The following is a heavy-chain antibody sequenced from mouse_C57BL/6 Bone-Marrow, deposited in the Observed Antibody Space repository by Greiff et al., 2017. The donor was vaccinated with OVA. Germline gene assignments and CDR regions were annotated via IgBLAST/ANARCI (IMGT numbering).Heavy chain of an antibody. CDR2: IYPGSGST. J-gene: IGHJ3*01. CDR3: ARLRRGLLFAY. CDR1: GYTFTSYW. V-gene: IGHV1-55*01. Sequence: QVQLQQPGAELVKPGASVKLSCKASGYTFTSYWMHWVKQRPGQGLEWIGDIYPGSGSTNYNEKFKSKATLTVDTSSSTAYMQLSSLTSEDSAVYYCARLRRGLLFAYWGQGTLVTVSA. D-gene: IGHD2-12*01.